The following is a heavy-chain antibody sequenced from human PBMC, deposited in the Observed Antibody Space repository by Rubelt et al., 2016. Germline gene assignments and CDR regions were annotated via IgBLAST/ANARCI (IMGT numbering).Heavy chain of an antibody. Sequence: EVQLLEPGGGLVQPGGSLRLSCAASGFTFSSYAMSWVRQAPGKGLEWVSAISGSGGSTYYADSGKGRFTTSRDNSKNKLYLQMNSLGAEDTAVYYCADAGRQLPNRSDYYYYYGMDVWGQGTTVTVSS. CDR3: ADAGRQLPNRSDYYYYYGMDV. J-gene: IGHJ6*02. V-gene: IGHV3-23*01. D-gene: IGHD2-2*01. CDR2: ISGSGGST. CDR1: GFTFSSYA.